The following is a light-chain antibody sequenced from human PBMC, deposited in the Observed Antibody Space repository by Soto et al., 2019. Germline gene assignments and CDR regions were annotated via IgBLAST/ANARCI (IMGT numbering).Light chain of an antibody. CDR1: QSVSSSY. V-gene: IGKV3-20*01. Sequence: EIVMTQSPATLSESPGERATLSCRASQSVSSSYLAWYQQKPGQAPRLLIYGASSRATGIPDRFSGSGSGTDFTLTISRLEPEDFAVYYCQQYGSSPWTFGQGTKV. CDR2: GAS. CDR3: QQYGSSPWT. J-gene: IGKJ1*01.